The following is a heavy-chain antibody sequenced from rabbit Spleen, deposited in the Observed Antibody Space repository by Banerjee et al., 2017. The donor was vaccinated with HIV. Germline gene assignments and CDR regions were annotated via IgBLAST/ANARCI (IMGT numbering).Heavy chain of an antibody. D-gene: IGHD1-1*01. CDR1: GFSFSSNW. Sequence: LEESGGGLVKPGGTLTLTCTVSGFSFSSNWICWVRQAPGKGLEWIACIDTGSSGRTDYASWAKGRFTISKTSSTTVTLQMPSLTAADTATYFCAGGGGVIGWNFYLWGQGTLVTVS. V-gene: IGHV1S45*01. CDR3: AGGGGVIGWNFYL. CDR2: IDTGSSGRT. J-gene: IGHJ4*01.